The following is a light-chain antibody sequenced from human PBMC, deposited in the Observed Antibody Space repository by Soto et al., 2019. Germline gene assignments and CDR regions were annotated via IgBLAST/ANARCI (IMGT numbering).Light chain of an antibody. Sequence: QSALTQTASVSGSPGQSITMSCTGTSSDVGGYNFVSWYQQHPGKAPKLIVHEVANRLSGVSGRFSGSKSGNTAFLTMSGLQAEDEAVYYCCSHSSSITWMFGGGTKLTVL. CDR2: EVA. J-gene: IGLJ3*02. CDR3: CSHSSSITWM. V-gene: IGLV2-14*03. CDR1: SSDVGGYNF.